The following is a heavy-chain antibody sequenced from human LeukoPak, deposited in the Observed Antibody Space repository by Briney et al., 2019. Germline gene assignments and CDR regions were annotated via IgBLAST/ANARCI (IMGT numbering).Heavy chain of an antibody. CDR1: GYSFTSYW. V-gene: IGHV5-10-1*01. D-gene: IGHD2-15*01. CDR3: ARGAYCSGGSCYADTFDY. J-gene: IGHJ4*02. Sequence: GESLKISCKGSGYSFTSYWISWVRQMPGKGLEWMGRIDPSDSYTNYSPSFQGHVTISAGKSISTAYLQWSSLKASDTAMYYCARGAYCSGGSCYADTFDYWGQGTLVTVSS. CDR2: IDPSDSYT.